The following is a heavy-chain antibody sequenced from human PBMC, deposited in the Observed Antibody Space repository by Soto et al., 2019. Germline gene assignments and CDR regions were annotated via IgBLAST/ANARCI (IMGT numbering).Heavy chain of an antibody. Sequence: VQLQESGEGLLKPSETLSLTCTVSGVSVSSYHWTWIRQSPGKGLEWIGYIYYNGTTDYNPALKSRVTISVSTSKRQFSLRLTSVTAADAAVYYCAREFFWRSSSSPTYYYYLDVWCKGTTVTVSS. CDR2: IYYNGTT. CDR3: AREFFWRSSSSPTYYYYLDV. V-gene: IGHV4-59*02. CDR1: GVSVSSYH. J-gene: IGHJ6*03. D-gene: IGHD6-6*01.